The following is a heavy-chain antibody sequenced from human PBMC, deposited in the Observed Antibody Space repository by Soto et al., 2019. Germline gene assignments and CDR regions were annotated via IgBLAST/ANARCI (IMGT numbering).Heavy chain of an antibody. CDR1: GITCYSIN. V-gene: IGHV3-21*01. Sequence: RGGSLKVSCVASGITCYSINVNWVRQAPGKGLEWVSSISNSGTKKNYADSVKGRFTISRDTANNSVFLQMNNLRGEDTAVYYCARDEGYGMDVWGQGTTVTVSS. CDR3: ARDEGYGMDV. CDR2: ISNSGTKK. J-gene: IGHJ6*02.